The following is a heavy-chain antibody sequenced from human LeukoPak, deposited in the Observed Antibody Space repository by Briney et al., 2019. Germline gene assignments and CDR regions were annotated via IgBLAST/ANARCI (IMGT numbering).Heavy chain of an antibody. J-gene: IGHJ4*02. CDR1: GFTFDDYG. Sequence: GGSLRLSCAASGFTFDDYGMSWVRQAPGKGLEWVSGINWSGGRTGYADSVKSRFTISRDNAKNSLYLQMNSLRAEDTALYYCAKRSNSGWNLDYWGQGTLVTVSS. D-gene: IGHD6-19*01. CDR3: AKRSNSGWNLDY. V-gene: IGHV3-20*04. CDR2: INWSGGRT.